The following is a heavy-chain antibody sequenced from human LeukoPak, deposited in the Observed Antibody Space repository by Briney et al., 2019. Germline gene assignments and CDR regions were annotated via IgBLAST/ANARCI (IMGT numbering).Heavy chain of an antibody. D-gene: IGHD1-14*01. J-gene: IGHJ6*03. CDR2: IKQDGSEK. Sequence: GGSLRLSCAASGFTFSTYSMNWVRQAPGKGLEWVANIKQDGSEKYYVDSVKGRFTISRDNAKNSLYLQMNSLSAEDTAVYYCARDPGTEYYMDVWGKGTTVTVSS. V-gene: IGHV3-7*01. CDR1: GFTFSTYS. CDR3: ARDPGTEYYMDV.